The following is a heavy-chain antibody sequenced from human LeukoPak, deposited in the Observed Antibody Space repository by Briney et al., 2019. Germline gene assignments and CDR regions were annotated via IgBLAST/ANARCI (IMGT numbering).Heavy chain of an antibody. V-gene: IGHV3-74*01. D-gene: IGHD3-22*01. CDR3: IRSVYDGSGHYRVLEY. CDR2: INSDGSST. Sequence: GGSLRLSCAASGFTFSSYWMHWVRQAPGKGLVWVSRINSDGSSTNYADSVKGRLTISRDNAKNTLYLHMNSLRAEDTAVYYCIRSVYDGSGHYRVLEYWGQGTLVTVSS. J-gene: IGHJ4*02. CDR1: GFTFSSYW.